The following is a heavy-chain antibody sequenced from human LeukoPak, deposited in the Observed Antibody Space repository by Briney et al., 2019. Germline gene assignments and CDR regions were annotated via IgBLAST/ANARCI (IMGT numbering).Heavy chain of an antibody. J-gene: IGHJ1*01. V-gene: IGHV3-7*02. CDR3: ASTPGYCDSSTCFEYFQH. CDR1: GFTFSSYW. D-gene: IGHD2-2*03. CDR2: INRDGSGK. Sequence: GGSLRLSCAASGFTFSSYWMSWVRQPPGKGLEWVANINRDGSGKYFVDSVKGRFSIFRDNAKNTLYLHMNSLRAEDTAVYYCASTPGYCDSSTCFEYFQHWGQGTLVTVTS.